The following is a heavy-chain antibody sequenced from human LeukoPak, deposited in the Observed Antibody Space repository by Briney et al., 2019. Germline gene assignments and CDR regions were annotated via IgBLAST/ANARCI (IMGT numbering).Heavy chain of an antibody. CDR1: GGSVNSFY. D-gene: IGHD1-14*01. J-gene: IGHJ4*02. CDR3: ARNPIRTYNLH. V-gene: IGHV4-59*02. CDR2: VSYSGIT. Sequence: SETLSLTCTVSGGSVNSFYWNWVRQAPGKGLEWIGYVSYSGITIYNPSLKSRVAISLDTSRNHFSLKLRSVTPADTAIYYCARNPIRTYNLHWGQGSLVTVPS.